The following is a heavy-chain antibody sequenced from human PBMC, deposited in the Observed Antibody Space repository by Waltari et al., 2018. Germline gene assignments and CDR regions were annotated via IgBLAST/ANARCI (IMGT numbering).Heavy chain of an antibody. CDR1: GFTFSNYW. V-gene: IGHV3-74*01. J-gene: IGHJ6*04. CDR3: VRNVYDFWSGYFLDV. D-gene: IGHD3-3*01. CDR2: INSDGSST. Sequence: EVELVESGGGLVQHGGSLRVSCAASGFTFSNYWMHWVRQAPGKGPVWVSRINSDGSSTSYADSVKGRFTISRDNAKNTLYMEMDSLRAEDTAVYYCVRNVYDFWSGYFLDVWGKGTTVTISS.